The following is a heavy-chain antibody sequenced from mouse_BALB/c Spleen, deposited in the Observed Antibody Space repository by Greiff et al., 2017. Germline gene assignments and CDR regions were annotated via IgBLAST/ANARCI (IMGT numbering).Heavy chain of an antibody. V-gene: IGHV10-1*02. Sequence: EVKLQESGGGLVQPKGSLKLSCAASGFTFNTYAMNWVRQAPGKGLEWVARIRSKSNNYATYYADSVKDRFTISRDDSQSMLYLQMNNLKTEDTAMYYCVRDYGSSFPYAMDYWGQGTSVTVSS. D-gene: IGHD1-1*01. CDR3: VRDYGSSFPYAMDY. CDR2: IRSKSNNYAT. CDR1: GFTFNTYA. J-gene: IGHJ4*01.